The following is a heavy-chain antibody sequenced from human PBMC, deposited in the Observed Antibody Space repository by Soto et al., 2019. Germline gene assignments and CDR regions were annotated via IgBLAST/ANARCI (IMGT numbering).Heavy chain of an antibody. CDR3: ARLPKGSLVTA. CDR2: ISSISDKT. V-gene: IGHV3-48*02. CDR1: GFSFSDYS. D-gene: IGHD2-21*02. Sequence: LVESGGALVYPGGSLRLSCIASGFSFSDYSMNWVRQAPGKGLQWVSYISSISDKTYYADSVKGRFTVSRENAKNALFLEMNSLRDDDTATYYCARLPKGSLVTAWGQGTRVTVSS. J-gene: IGHJ4*02.